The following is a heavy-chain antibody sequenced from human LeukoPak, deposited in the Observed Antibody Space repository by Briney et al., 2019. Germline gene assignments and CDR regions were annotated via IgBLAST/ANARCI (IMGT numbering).Heavy chain of an antibody. CDR2: IKKDGSET. D-gene: IGHD6-19*01. V-gene: IGHV3-7*01. J-gene: IGHJ6*03. CDR3: SGGGGWLMDV. CDR1: GFTFNAYW. Sequence: GGSLRLSCAGSGFTFNAYWMNWVRQAPGKGLEWVANIKKDGSETKYVDSLRGRFTISRDNAKSSLYLQIDTLTVEDTAVYYCSGGGGWLMDVWGKGTTVTVSS.